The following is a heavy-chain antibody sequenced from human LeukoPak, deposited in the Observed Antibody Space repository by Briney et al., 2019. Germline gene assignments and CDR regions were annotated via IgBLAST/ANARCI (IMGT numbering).Heavy chain of an antibody. D-gene: IGHD3-10*01. Sequence: KASETLSLTCTVSGGSISSGGYYWSWIRQHPGKGLEWIGYIYYSGSTYYNPSLKSRVTISVDTSKNQFSLKLSSVTAADTAVYYCARDGERRTWFGELSHYYYYGMDVWGQGTTVTVSS. J-gene: IGHJ6*02. V-gene: IGHV4-31*03. CDR3: ARDGERRTWFGELSHYYYYGMDV. CDR2: IYYSGST. CDR1: GGSISSGGYY.